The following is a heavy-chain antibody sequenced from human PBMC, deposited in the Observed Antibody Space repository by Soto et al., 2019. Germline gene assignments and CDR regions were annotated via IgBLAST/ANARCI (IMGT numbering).Heavy chain of an antibody. CDR2: ISSSSSTI. CDR1: GFTFSSYS. Sequence: PGGSLRLSCAASGFTFSSYSMNWVRQAPGKGLEWVSYISSSSSTIYYADSVKGRFTISRDNAKNSLYLQMNSLRAGDTAVYYCARAAGVRGVQDWFDPWGQGTLVTVSS. CDR3: ARAAGVRGVQDWFDP. J-gene: IGHJ5*02. V-gene: IGHV3-48*01. D-gene: IGHD3-10*01.